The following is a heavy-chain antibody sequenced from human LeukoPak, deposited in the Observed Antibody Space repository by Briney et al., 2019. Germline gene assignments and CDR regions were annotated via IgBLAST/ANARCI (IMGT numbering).Heavy chain of an antibody. J-gene: IGHJ4*02. CDR2: IWYDGSNK. D-gene: IGHD1-26*01. CDR3: AKGSGIRGFDY. CDR1: GFTFSSYG. V-gene: IGHV3-30*02. Sequence: GGSLRLSCAASGFTFSSYGMHWVRQAPGKGLEWVAVIWYDGSNKYYADSVKGRFTISRDNSKNTLYLQMNSLRAEDTAVYYCAKGSGIRGFDYWGQGTLVTVSS.